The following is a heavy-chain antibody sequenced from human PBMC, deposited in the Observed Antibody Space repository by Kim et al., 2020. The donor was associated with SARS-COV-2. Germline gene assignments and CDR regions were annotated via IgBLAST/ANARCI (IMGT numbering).Heavy chain of an antibody. D-gene: IGHD5-18*01. V-gene: IGHV4-34*01. CDR2: INHSGST. J-gene: IGHJ5*02. CDR1: GGSFSGYY. CDR3: ARGEDTDRAGFDP. Sequence: SETLSLTCAVYGGSFSGYYWSWIRQPPGKGLEWIGEINHSGSTNYNPSLKSRVTISVDTSKNQFSLKLSSVTAADTAVYYCARGEDTDRAGFDPWGQGTLVTVSS.